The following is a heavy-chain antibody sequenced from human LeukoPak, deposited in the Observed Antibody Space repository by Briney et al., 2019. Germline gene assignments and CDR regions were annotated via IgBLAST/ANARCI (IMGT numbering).Heavy chain of an antibody. CDR3: AGYRSSWYFDY. J-gene: IGHJ4*02. CDR1: GDSISSYY. V-gene: IGHV4-59*08. Sequence: SETLSLTCTVSGDSISSYYWNWIRQPPGKGLEWIAYIYYTGSTNYNPSLKSRVTISIDTSKNQFSLELSSVTAADTAVYYCAGYRSSWYFDYWGQGTLVTVSS. CDR2: IYYTGST. D-gene: IGHD6-13*01.